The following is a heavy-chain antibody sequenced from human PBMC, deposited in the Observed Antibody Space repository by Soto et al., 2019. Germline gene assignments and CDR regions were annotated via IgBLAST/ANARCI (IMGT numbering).Heavy chain of an antibody. CDR3: ARDKSSGWYVGYYYYYGMDV. CDR1: GYTFTSYG. D-gene: IGHD6-19*01. CDR2: ISAYNGNT. V-gene: IGHV1-18*04. J-gene: IGHJ6*02. Sequence: ASVKVSCKASGYTFTSYGISWVRQAPGQGLEWMGWISAYNGNTNYAQKLQGRVTMTTDTSTSTAYMELRSLRSDDTAVYYCARDKSSGWYVGYYYYYGMDVWGQGTTVTVSS.